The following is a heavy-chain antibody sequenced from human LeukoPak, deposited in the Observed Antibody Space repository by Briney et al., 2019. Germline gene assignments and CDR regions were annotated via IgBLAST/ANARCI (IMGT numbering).Heavy chain of an antibody. CDR3: ARDYYDSSGYFDAFDI. CDR1: GGSISSGGYS. J-gene: IGHJ3*02. CDR2: IYHSGST. V-gene: IGHV4-30-2*01. Sequence: SETLSLTCAVSGGSISSGGYSWSWIRQPPGKGLEWIGYIYHSGSTYYNPSLKSRVTISVDRSKNQFSLKLSSVTAADTAVYYCARDYYDSSGYFDAFDIWGQGTMVIVSS. D-gene: IGHD3-22*01.